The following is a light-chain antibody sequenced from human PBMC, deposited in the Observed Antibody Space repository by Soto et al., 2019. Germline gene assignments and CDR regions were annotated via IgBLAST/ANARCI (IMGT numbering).Light chain of an antibody. J-gene: IGLJ3*02. V-gene: IGLV2-14*01. CDR2: DVS. Sequence: QSVLTQPASVSGSPGQSITISCTGTSSDVGGYNYVSWYQQHPGKAPKLMIYDVSYRPSGVSNRFSGSKSGNTASLTISGLQAEDEADYYCSSYTSSNTLVFGGGTPLTVL. CDR3: SSYTSSNTLV. CDR1: SSDVGGYNY.